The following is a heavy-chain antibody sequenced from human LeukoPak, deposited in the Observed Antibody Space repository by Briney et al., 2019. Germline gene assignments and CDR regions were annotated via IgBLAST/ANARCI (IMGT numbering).Heavy chain of an antibody. J-gene: IGHJ6*04. CDR3: ARGTMVRGVNLYYYYGMDV. CDR2: IDPSDSYT. CDR1: GYSFTSYW. V-gene: IGHV5-10-1*01. Sequence: GESLRISCKGSGYSFTSYWISWVRQMPGKGLEWMGRIDPSDSYTNYSPSFQGHVTISADKSISTAYLQWSSLKASDTVMYYCARGTMVRGVNLYYYYGMDVWGKGTTVTVSS. D-gene: IGHD3-10*01.